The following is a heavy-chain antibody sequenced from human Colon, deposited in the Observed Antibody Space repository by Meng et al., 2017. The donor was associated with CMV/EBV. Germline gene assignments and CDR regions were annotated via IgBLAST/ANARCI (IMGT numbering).Heavy chain of an antibody. J-gene: IGHJ4*02. CDR1: GYTFTDKH. D-gene: IGHD6-13*01. CDR2: IYPQDGGT. CDR3: VRESWYFDF. Sequence: QGQLVKSWTELKNPWASGTVCCKTSGYTFTDKHLHWVRQAPGQGLEWMGWIYPQDGGTYFAQKFQDRVTLTRDTSITTAYMELSGLTSDDTAIYYCVRESWYFDFWGEGTLVTVSS. V-gene: IGHV1-2*02.